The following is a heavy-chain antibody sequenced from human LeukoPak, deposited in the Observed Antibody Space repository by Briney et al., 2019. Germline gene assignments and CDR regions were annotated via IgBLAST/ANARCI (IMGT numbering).Heavy chain of an antibody. V-gene: IGHV3-23*01. Sequence: AGGSLRLSCAASGFTFSTYAMSWVRQAAGKGLEWVSLISGSGGGTYYADSVKGRFTISRDNSKNTLYLQMNSLRAEDTAVYYCANLGITMVSPDYWGQGTLVTVSS. D-gene: IGHD3-10*01. J-gene: IGHJ4*02. CDR2: ISGSGGGT. CDR3: ANLGITMVSPDY. CDR1: GFTFSTYA.